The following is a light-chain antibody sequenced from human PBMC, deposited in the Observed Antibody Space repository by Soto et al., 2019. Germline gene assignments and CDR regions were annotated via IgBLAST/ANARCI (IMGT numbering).Light chain of an antibody. CDR2: GAA. CDR3: QQLHGYPIT. J-gene: IGKJ5*01. CDR1: QSVSTN. Sequence: EIVLTQSPGTLSLSPGAGASLSCRASQSVSTNLAWYQQKTGQAPRLLIYGAATRATGIPARFSGSGSGTHFTLTISSLQPEDFATYYCQQLHGYPITFGQGTRLEIK. V-gene: IGKV3-15*01.